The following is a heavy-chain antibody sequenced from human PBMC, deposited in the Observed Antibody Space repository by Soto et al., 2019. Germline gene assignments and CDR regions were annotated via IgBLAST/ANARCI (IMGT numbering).Heavy chain of an antibody. CDR1: GGIFSSNA. D-gene: IGHD5-18*01. J-gene: IGHJ4*02. V-gene: IGHV1-69*01. Sequence: QVQLVQSGAEVKKPGSSVKVSCQASGGIFSSNAISWVRQAPGQGLEWMGGILPIFGTTNYAQNFQGRATITADESKSTAYMELSSLKSEDPALYYCATGGRGYSSAPRFYFGHWGQGTLVPVSP. CDR2: ILPIFGTT. CDR3: ATGGRGYSSAPRFYFGH.